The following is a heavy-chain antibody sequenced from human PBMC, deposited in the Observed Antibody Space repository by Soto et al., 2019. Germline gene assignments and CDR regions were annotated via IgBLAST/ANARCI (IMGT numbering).Heavy chain of an antibody. CDR1: GGSISSGDYY. Sequence: SETLSLTCTVSGGSISSGDYYWSWIRQPPGKGLEWIGYIYYSGSTYYNPSLKSRVTISVDTSKNQFSLKLSSVTAADTAVYYCARGGEYYGSGSYYNQTSGQYYYYYYGMDVWGQGTTVTVSS. V-gene: IGHV4-30-4*01. J-gene: IGHJ6*02. D-gene: IGHD3-10*01. CDR3: ARGGEYYGSGSYYNQTSGQYYYYYYGMDV. CDR2: IYYSGST.